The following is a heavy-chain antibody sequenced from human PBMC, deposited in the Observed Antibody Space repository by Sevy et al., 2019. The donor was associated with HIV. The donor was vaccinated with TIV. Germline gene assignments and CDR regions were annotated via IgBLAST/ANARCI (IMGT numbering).Heavy chain of an antibody. CDR3: AKDGRRGNLNPGLH. V-gene: IGHV3-30*18. CDR1: GFTFSSYA. CDR2: ISYDGSKK. J-gene: IGHJ4*02. D-gene: IGHD1-26*01. Sequence: GGSLRLSCAASGFTFSSYAMNWVRQAPGKGLEWVTVISYDGSKKYYADSVKGRFTISRDNSKNTIYLQMNSLRPEDTAVYYCAKDGRRGNLNPGLHWGQGTLVTVSS.